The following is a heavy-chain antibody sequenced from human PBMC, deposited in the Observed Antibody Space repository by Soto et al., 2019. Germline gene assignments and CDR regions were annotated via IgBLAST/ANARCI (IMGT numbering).Heavy chain of an antibody. Sequence: QVQLQESGPGLVRPSETLSLTCSVSGGSISDYQWNWIRQSPGKGLEWIGYIYYSGRTNYNPSLXXXXXXXXXXXXXXXXLRLRSVTAADTAVYYCARMRGLGEISPYFDYWGQGTLVTVSS. D-gene: IGHD3-16*02. CDR3: ARMRGLGEISPYFDY. CDR2: IYYSGRT. J-gene: IGHJ4*02. V-gene: IGHV4-59*01. CDR1: GGSISDYQ.